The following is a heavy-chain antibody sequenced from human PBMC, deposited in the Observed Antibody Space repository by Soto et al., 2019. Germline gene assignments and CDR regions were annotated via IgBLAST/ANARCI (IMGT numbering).Heavy chain of an antibody. D-gene: IGHD2-15*01. CDR3: ARDHTEDCTGGSCYWFDR. J-gene: IGHJ5*02. CDR1: GFTFSSYG. CDR2: IWYDGRNK. Sequence: QVQLLESGGGVVQPGRSLRLSCAASGFTFSSYGMHWVRQAPGKGLEWVAFIWYDGRNKDYADSVKGRFTISRDNSKNTLYPEMNSLRAEDTAVYFCARDHTEDCTGGSCYWFDRWGQGPLVTVSS. V-gene: IGHV3-33*01.